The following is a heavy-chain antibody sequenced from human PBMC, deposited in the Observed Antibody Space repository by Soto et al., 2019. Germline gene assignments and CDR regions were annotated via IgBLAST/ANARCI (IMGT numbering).Heavy chain of an antibody. D-gene: IGHD3-10*01. V-gene: IGHV1-69*01. J-gene: IGHJ4*02. CDR3: ARDRDDYDSGNYYNRIDF. Sequence: QVQLVQAGAEVKKPGSSVKVSCKASGGIFSTYAISWLRQAPGQGLEWRGGIIPIFGTPNYAQKFQGRVTITADESTSTAYMELSRLRSEDTAVYYCARDRDDYDSGNYYNRIDFWGQGTLVTVSS. CDR2: IIPIFGTP. CDR1: GGIFSTYA.